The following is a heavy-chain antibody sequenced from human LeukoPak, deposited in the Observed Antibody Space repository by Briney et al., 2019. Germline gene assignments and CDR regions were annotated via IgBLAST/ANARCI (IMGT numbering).Heavy chain of an antibody. V-gene: IGHV1-8*01. CDR3: ARVAGNCGGDCYRLLY. CDR2: MNPNSGNT. J-gene: IGHJ4*02. CDR1: GYTFTTYD. Sequence: ASVKVSCQASGYTFTTYDINWVRQATGQGLEWLGWMNPNSGNTGYAQKFQGRVTMTRNISITTAYMELRNLRSEDTAVYYCARVAGNCGGDCYRLLYWGQGTLVTVSS. D-gene: IGHD2-21*01.